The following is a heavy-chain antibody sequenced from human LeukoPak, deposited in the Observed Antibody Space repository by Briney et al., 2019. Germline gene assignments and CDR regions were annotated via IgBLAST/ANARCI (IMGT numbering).Heavy chain of an antibody. CDR2: IYYSGST. CDR1: GGSISSSSYY. D-gene: IGHD3-22*01. V-gene: IGHV4-39*01. J-gene: IGHJ5*02. CDR3: ARLNYYDSSAFS. Sequence: SETLSLSCTVSGGSISSSSYYWGWIRQPPGKGLEWIGSIYYSGSTYYNPSLKSRVTISVDTSKNHFSLRLSSVTAADTAVYYCARLNYYDSSAFSWGQGTLVTVSS.